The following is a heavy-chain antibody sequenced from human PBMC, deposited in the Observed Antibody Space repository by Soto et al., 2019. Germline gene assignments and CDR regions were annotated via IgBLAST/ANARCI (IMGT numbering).Heavy chain of an antibody. CDR2: IHYSGST. J-gene: IGHJ5*02. Sequence: SETLSLTCTVSGGSISNYYWILIRHPPGKKLEWIGNIHYSGSTNYNPSLKSRVTISGDTSKNQFSLKLYSVTTADTAMYYCARLPWADYGGIFDPWGQGTLVTVSS. CDR3: ARLPWADYGGIFDP. CDR1: GGSISNYY. V-gene: IGHV4-59*01. D-gene: IGHD4-17*01.